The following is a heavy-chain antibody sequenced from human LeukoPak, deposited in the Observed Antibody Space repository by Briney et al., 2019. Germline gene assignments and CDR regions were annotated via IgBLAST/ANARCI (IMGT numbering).Heavy chain of an antibody. CDR2: IYYSGST. J-gene: IGHJ5*02. V-gene: IGHV4-59*01. Sequence: SESLSLTCTVSGGSISSYYWSWIRQPPGKGLEWIGYIYYSGSTNYNPSLKSRVTISVDTSKNQFSLKLSAVTAADTAVYYCASSIAAARGWFDPWGQGTLVTVSS. CDR3: ASSIAAARGWFDP. CDR1: GGSISSYY. D-gene: IGHD6-13*01.